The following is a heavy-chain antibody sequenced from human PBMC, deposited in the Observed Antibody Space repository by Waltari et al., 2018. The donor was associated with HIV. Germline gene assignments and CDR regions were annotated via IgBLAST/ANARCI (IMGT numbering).Heavy chain of an antibody. CDR2: IYDGGTP. D-gene: IGHD3-22*01. CDR3: ARGYNYYYFDN. J-gene: IGHJ4*02. V-gene: IGHV4-59*01. CDR1: GGSLGTYY. Sequence: QMQLQESGPGLAKPSETLSLTCSVSGGSLGTYYWNWIRQPPGKGLEWIAYIYDGGTPYYNPSLKSRVIISIDTSKNQFTLSLSSVTAADTAIYYCARGYNYYYFDNWGQGSLVTVSS.